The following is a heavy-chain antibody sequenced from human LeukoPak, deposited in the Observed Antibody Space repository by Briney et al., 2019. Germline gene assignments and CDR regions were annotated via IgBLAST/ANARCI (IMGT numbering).Heavy chain of an antibody. D-gene: IGHD4-17*01. CDR3: TRLGYGDFVGEDY. Sequence: GGSLRLSCAASGFTFSGSSMHWVRQASGKGLEWVGRIRSKANNYATAYAASVKGRFTISRDDSKNTAYLHMNSLKAEDTAVYYCTRLGYGDFVGEDYWGQGTLVTVSS. CDR2: IRSKANNYAT. J-gene: IGHJ4*02. V-gene: IGHV3-73*01. CDR1: GFTFSGSS.